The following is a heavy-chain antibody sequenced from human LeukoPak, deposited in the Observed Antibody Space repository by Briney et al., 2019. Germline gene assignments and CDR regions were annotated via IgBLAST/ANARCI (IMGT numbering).Heavy chain of an antibody. CDR3: ARVQTSYDFWSGYYGPKYYYGMDV. V-gene: IGHV1-2*02. D-gene: IGHD3-3*01. J-gene: IGHJ6*02. Sequence: ASVTVPCKASGYTFTGYYMHWVRQAHGQGLEWMGWINPNSGGTNYAQKFQGRVTMTRDTSISTAYMELSRLRSDDTAVYYCARVQTSYDFWSGYYGPKYYYGMDVWGQGTTVTVSS. CDR1: GYTFTGYY. CDR2: INPNSGGT.